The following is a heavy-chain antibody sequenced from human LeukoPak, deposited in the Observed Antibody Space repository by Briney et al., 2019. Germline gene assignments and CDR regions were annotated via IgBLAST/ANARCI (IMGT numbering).Heavy chain of an antibody. D-gene: IGHD6-13*01. J-gene: IGHJ4*02. V-gene: IGHV4-34*01. CDR2: INHSGST. Sequence: SETLSLTCAVYGGSFSGYYWSWIRQPPGKGLEWIGDINHSGSTNYNPSLKSRVTISVDTSKNQFSLKLSSVTAADTAVYCCARGPSSGWYLPDFDYWGQGTLVTVSS. CDR1: GGSFSGYY. CDR3: ARGPSSGWYLPDFDY.